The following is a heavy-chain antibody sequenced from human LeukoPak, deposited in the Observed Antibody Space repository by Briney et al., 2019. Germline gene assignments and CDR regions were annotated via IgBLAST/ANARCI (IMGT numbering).Heavy chain of an antibody. CDR3: ARWHQSILTGSHYYYYYGIDV. D-gene: IGHD3-9*01. Sequence: SETLSLTCAVYGGSFSGYYWSWIRQPPGKGLEWIGEINHSGSTNYNPSLKSRVTISVDTSKNQFSLKLSSVTAADTAVYYCARWHQSILTGSHYYYYYGIDVWGQGTTVTVSS. V-gene: IGHV4-34*01. CDR1: GGSFSGYY. CDR2: INHSGST. J-gene: IGHJ6*02.